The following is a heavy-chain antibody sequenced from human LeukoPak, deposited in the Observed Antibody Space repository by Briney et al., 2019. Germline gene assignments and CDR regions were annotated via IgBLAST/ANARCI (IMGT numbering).Heavy chain of an antibody. CDR1: GFTFSSYS. CDR2: ISSSSSYI. CDR3: ARGGYVLLWFGEFKKHDAFDI. V-gene: IGHV3-21*01. Sequence: GGSLRLSCAASGFTFSSYSMNWVRQAPGKGLEWVSSISSSSSYIYYADSVKGRFTISRDNAKNSLYLRMNSLRAEDTAVYYCARGGYVLLWFGEFKKHDAFDIWGQGTMVTVSS. D-gene: IGHD3-10*01. J-gene: IGHJ3*02.